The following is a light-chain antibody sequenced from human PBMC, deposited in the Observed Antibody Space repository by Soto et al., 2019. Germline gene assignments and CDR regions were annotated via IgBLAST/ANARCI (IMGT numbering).Light chain of an antibody. Sequence: QSALTQPASVSGSAGQSITISCSGTMRDVGAYNLVSWYQQHPGKAPKLMIYEVSNRPSGVSNRFSGSKSGNTASLTISGLQAEDEADYYCSSYTSSSTPYVFGTGTKLTVL. CDR2: EVS. V-gene: IGLV2-14*01. CDR1: MRDVGAYNL. CDR3: SSYTSSSTPYV. J-gene: IGLJ1*01.